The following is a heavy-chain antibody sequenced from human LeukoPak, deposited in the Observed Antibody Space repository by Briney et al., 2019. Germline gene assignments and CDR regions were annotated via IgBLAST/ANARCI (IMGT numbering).Heavy chain of an antibody. D-gene: IGHD4-17*01. Sequence: PSETLSLTCTVSGGFISRSYYYWGWIRQSPGEGLQWIGSIYYSGVTYYNPSLKSRVTISVDASKNQFFLKMSSVTATDTAVYYCARHGAYGDPFDYWGQGTLVTVSS. J-gene: IGHJ4*02. CDR3: ARHGAYGDPFDY. CDR2: IYYSGVT. V-gene: IGHV4-39*01. CDR1: GGFISRSYYY.